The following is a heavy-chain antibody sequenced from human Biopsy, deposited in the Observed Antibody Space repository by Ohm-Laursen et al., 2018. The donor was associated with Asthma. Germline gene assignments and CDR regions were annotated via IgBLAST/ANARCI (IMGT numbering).Heavy chain of an antibody. CDR2: IYYSVST. Sequence: SETLSLTCTASYGSITSGGYYWTWIRQHPAKGLEWIGFIYYSVSTYYNPPLKSRVSISIDTSKNQFSLKLSSVTAADTAVYDCARAQDYYDSRGYYRSFDYWGQGTLVTVSS. J-gene: IGHJ4*02. D-gene: IGHD3-22*01. CDR1: YGSITSGGYY. CDR3: ARAQDYYDSRGYYRSFDY. V-gene: IGHV4-31*03.